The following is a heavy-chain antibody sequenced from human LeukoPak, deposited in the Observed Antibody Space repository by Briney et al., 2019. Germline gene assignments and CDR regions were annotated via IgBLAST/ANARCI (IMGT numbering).Heavy chain of an antibody. CDR1: GGSISSYY. V-gene: IGHV4-59*01. CDR3: ARGYYDILTGYGLFDY. Sequence: SETLSLTCTVSGGSISSYYWSWIRQPPGKGLEWIGYIYYSGSTNYNPSLKSRVTISVDTSKNQFSLKLSSVTAADTAVYYCARGYYDILTGYGLFDYWGQGTLVTVSS. D-gene: IGHD3-9*01. CDR2: IYYSGST. J-gene: IGHJ4*02.